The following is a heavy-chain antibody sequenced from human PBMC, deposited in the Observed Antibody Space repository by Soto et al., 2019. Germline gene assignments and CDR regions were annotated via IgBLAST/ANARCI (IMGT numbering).Heavy chain of an antibody. V-gene: IGHV3-23*01. CDR1: GFTFSSYA. J-gene: IGHJ4*02. Sequence: DVQLLESGGGLVQPEGSLRLSCAASGFTFSSYAMGWVRQGPGKGLEWVAVVSIGGSTHYADSVRGRFTISRDKSKSPVSLQPNRLPAENPAVYFCAKRRGAGGDFDYWGQGALVTVSS. CDR2: VSIGGST. D-gene: IGHD2-15*01. CDR3: AKRRGAGGDFDY.